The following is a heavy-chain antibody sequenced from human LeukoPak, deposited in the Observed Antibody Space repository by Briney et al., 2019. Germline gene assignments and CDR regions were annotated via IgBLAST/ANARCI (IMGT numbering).Heavy chain of an antibody. V-gene: IGHV3-64D*06. CDR3: VKDTYGMDV. CDR1: GFTFSSYA. Sequence: GGSLRLSCSASGFTFSSYAMHWVRQAPGKGLEYVSVISNNGGSTYYADSVKGRFTISRDNSKNTLYPQMSSLRDEDTAVYYCVKDTYGMDVWGQGTTVTVSS. J-gene: IGHJ6*02. CDR2: ISNNGGST.